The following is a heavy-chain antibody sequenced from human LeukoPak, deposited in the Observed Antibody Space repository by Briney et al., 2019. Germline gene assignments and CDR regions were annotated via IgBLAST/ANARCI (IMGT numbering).Heavy chain of an antibody. J-gene: IGHJ5*02. CDR2: IYYSGST. D-gene: IGHD5-18*01. CDR1: GGSISSSSYY. CDR3: ARGGRVDTAMVENWFDP. Sequence: SETLSLTCTVSGGSISSSSYYWGWIRQPPGKGLEWIGSIYYSGSTCYNPSLKSRVTISVDTSKNQFSLKLSSVTAADTAVYYCARGGRVDTAMVENWFDPWGQGTLVTVSS. V-gene: IGHV4-39*07.